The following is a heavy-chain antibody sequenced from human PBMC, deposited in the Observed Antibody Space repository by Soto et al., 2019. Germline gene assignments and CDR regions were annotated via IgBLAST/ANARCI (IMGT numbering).Heavy chain of an antibody. D-gene: IGHD6-13*01. CDR1: GYTFTSYG. V-gene: IGHV1-18*01. Sequence: ASVKVSCKASGYTFTSYGISWVRQAPGQGLEWMGWISAYNGNTNYAQKLQGRVTMTTYTSTSTAYMELRSLRSDDTAVYYCARRPHFVQQGAFDIWGQGTMVTVSS. J-gene: IGHJ3*02. CDR2: ISAYNGNT. CDR3: ARRPHFVQQGAFDI.